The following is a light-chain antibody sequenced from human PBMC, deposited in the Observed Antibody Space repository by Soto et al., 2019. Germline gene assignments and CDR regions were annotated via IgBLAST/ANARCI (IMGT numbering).Light chain of an antibody. Sequence: DIVMTQSPDSLAVSLGERATINCQSSQSVLYSSNNKNYLAWYQHKPGQPPKLLIYWASTRESGVPDRFSGSGSGKDFTLTISSLQAEDVAVYYCQQYYSSPPTLGQGTKVEIK. CDR3: QQYYSSPPT. CDR2: WAS. CDR1: QSVLYSSNNKNY. V-gene: IGKV4-1*01. J-gene: IGKJ1*01.